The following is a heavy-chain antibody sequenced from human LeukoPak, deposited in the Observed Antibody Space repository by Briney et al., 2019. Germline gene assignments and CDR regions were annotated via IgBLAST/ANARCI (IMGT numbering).Heavy chain of an antibody. D-gene: IGHD3-10*01. CDR1: GGYISSYY. J-gene: IGHJ6*02. V-gene: IGHV4-59*01. Sequence: SETLSLTCTVSGGYISSYYWSWIRRPPGKGLEWIGYIYYSGGTNYNPSLKSRVTISVDTSKNQFSLKLSSVTAADTAVYYCARAGWFGQLLSHYYGMDVWGQGTTVPSP. CDR3: ARAGWFGQLLSHYYGMDV. CDR2: IYYSGGT.